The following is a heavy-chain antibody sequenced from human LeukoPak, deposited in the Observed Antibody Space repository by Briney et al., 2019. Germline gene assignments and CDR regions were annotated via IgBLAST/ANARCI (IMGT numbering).Heavy chain of an antibody. CDR2: IYYSGST. CDR1: GGSISSSSYY. V-gene: IGHV4-39*07. J-gene: IGHJ4*02. D-gene: IGHD3-22*01. Sequence: PSETLSLTCTVSGGSISSSSYYWGWIRQPPGKGLEWIGSIYYSGSTYYNPSLKSRVTISVDTSKNQFSLKLSSVTAADTAVYYCAKDFSVYSYDSRVLDYWGQGTLVTVSS. CDR3: AKDFSVYSYDSRVLDY.